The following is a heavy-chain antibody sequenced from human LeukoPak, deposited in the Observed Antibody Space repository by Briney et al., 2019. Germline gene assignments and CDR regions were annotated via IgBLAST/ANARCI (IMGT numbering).Heavy chain of an antibody. Sequence: SETLSLTCTVSGGSVSSGSNYWSWLRHPPGKGLDWIGYIHYSGSTSHNPALKSRVTISVDTSKNQFSLKLSSVTAADTAVYYCARVLCGSGTYYFDYWGQGTLVTVSS. CDR2: IHYSGST. D-gene: IGHD3-10*01. V-gene: IGHV4-61*01. CDR3: ARVLCGSGTYYFDY. J-gene: IGHJ4*02. CDR1: GGSVSSGSNY.